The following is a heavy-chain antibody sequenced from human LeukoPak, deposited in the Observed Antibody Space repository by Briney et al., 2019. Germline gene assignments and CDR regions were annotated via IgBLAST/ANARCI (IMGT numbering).Heavy chain of an antibody. Sequence: SQTLSLTCAISGDSVSSNSAAWNWIRQSPSRGLEWLGRTYYRSKWYNDYAVSVESRITINPDTSKNQFSLQLNSVTPEDTAVYYCAREASSSWYPEAPIFDYWGQGTLVTVSS. CDR2: TYYRSKWYN. D-gene: IGHD6-13*01. J-gene: IGHJ4*02. V-gene: IGHV6-1*01. CDR3: AREASSSWYPEAPIFDY. CDR1: GDSVSSNSAA.